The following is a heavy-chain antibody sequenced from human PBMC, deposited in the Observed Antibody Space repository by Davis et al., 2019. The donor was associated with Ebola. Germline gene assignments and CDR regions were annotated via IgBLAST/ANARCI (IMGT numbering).Heavy chain of an antibody. V-gene: IGHV1-69*13. J-gene: IGHJ4*02. CDR2: IILMFGTA. CDR3: ASGAEWLVSGY. CDR1: RCTFSTYA. Sequence: ASSVKVSRKASRCTFSTYAISWLRHAPGQALEWMGGIILMFGTANYAQKFQGRVTITADESTSTAYMELRSLRSEDTAVYYCASGAEWLVSGYWGQGTLVTVSS. D-gene: IGHD6-19*01.